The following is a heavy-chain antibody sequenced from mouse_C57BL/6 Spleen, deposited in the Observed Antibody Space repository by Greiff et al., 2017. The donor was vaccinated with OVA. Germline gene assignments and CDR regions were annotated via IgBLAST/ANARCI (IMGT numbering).Heavy chain of an antibody. J-gene: IGHJ2*01. V-gene: IGHV1-69*01. CDR2: IDPSDSYT. CDR1: GYTFTSYW. D-gene: IGHD4-1*01. CDR3: ARSSNFGNCDY. Sequence: VQLQQSGAELVMPGASVKLSCKASGYTFTSYWMHWVKQRPGQGLEWIGEIDPSDSYTNYNQKFKGKSTLTVDKSSSTAYMQLSSLTSEDSAVYYCARSSNFGNCDYWGQGTTLTVSS.